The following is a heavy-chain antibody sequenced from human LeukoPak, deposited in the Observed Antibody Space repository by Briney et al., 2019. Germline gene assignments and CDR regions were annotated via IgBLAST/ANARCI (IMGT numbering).Heavy chain of an antibody. V-gene: IGHV4-61*01. Sequence: SETLSLTCTVSGGSVSSGSYYWSWIRQPPGKGLEWIGYIQDSGSTNYNPSLKSRVTISIDMSKNQFSLKLSSVTAADTAVYYCARDTSGSGYWFDPWGQGTLVTVSS. J-gene: IGHJ5*02. CDR1: GGSVSSGSYY. CDR3: ARDTSGSGYWFDP. CDR2: IQDSGST. D-gene: IGHD6-19*01.